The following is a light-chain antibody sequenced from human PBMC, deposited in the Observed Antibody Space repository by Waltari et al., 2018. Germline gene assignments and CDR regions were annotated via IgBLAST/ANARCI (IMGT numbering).Light chain of an antibody. CDR3: QQSYSTPIT. CDR2: AAS. Sequence: MTQSPSSLSASVGDRVTITCRASQSISSYLNLYQQKPGKAPKLLIYAASSLQSGVPSRFSGSGSGTDFTLTISSLQPEDFATYYCQQSYSTPITFGQGTRLEIK. J-gene: IGKJ5*01. V-gene: IGKV1-39*01. CDR1: QSISSY.